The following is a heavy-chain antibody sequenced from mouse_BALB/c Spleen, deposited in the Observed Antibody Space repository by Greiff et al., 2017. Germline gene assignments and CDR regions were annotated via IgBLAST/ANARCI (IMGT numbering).Heavy chain of an antibody. CDR3: TEMAY. J-gene: IGHJ3*01. V-gene: IGHV1S127*01. CDR1: GYTFTSYW. Sequence: QVQLQQPGAELVKPGASVKMSCKASGYTFTSYWMHWVKQRPGQGLEWIGTIDPSDSYTSYNQKFKGKATLTVDTSSSTAYMQLSSLTSEDSAVYYCTEMAYWGQGTLVTVSA. CDR2: IDPSDSYT.